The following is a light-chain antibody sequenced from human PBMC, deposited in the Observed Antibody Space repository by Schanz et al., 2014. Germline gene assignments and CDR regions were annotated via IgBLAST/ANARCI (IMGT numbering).Light chain of an antibody. Sequence: EVVLTQSPATLSLSPGDRATLSCRASQSVSSFLAWYQQKRGQAPRLLIYDASNRATGIPARFSGSGSGADFTLTISRLEPEDFAVYYCQQYGSSPPFGGGTKVEIK. J-gene: IGKJ4*02. CDR1: QSVSSF. CDR2: DAS. CDR3: QQYGSSPP. V-gene: IGKV3-20*01.